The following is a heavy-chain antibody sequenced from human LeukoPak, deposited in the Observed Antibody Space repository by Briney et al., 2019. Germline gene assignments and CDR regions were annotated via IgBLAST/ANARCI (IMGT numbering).Heavy chain of an antibody. CDR1: GFTVSSNY. D-gene: IGHD6-6*01. CDR2: ISGSDGST. V-gene: IGHV3-23*01. CDR3: AKDLISSSSHFYYYTDV. J-gene: IGHJ6*03. Sequence: GGSLRLSCAASGFTVSSNYMSWVRQAPGKGLEWVSTISGSDGSTRYADSVKGRFTISRDNSKNTLHLQMSSLRAEDTAVYYCAKDLISSSSHFYYYTDVWGKGTTVTVSS.